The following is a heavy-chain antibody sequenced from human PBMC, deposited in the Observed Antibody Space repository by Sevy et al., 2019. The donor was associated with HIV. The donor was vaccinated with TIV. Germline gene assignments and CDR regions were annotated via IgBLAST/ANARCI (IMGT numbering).Heavy chain of an antibody. V-gene: IGHV4-4*07. CDR1: GGSISSYY. CDR3: ARDLSTAAAGDFDY. Sequence: SETLSLTCTVSGGSISSYYWSWIRQPAGKGLEWIGRIYTSGSTNYNPSLKSRVTMSVDTSKNQFSLKLSSVTAADTAVYYCARDLSTAAAGDFDYWGPGTLVTVSS. J-gene: IGHJ4*02. D-gene: IGHD6-13*01. CDR2: IYTSGST.